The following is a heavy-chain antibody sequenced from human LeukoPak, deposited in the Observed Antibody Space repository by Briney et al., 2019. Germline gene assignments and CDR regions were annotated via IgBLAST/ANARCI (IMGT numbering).Heavy chain of an antibody. CDR3: ARTSYYYGSVLFDY. CDR1: GGSFSGYY. CDR2: INHSGST. Sequence: PSETLSLTCAVYGGSFSGYYWSWIRQPPGKGLEWIGEINHSGSTNYNPSLKSRVTISVDTSKNRFSLKLSSVTAADTAVYYCARTSYYYGSVLFDYWGQGTLVTVSS. V-gene: IGHV4-34*01. D-gene: IGHD3-10*01. J-gene: IGHJ4*02.